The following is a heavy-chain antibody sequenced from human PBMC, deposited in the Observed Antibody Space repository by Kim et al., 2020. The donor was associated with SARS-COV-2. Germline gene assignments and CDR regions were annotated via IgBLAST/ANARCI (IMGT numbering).Heavy chain of an antibody. CDR2: INPSGGST. J-gene: IGHJ3*02. CDR3: ARDHTSSGSSSSGHAFDI. D-gene: IGHD6-6*01. V-gene: IGHV1-46*01. Sequence: ASVKVSCKASGYTFTSYYMHWVRQAPGQGLEWMGIINPSGGSTSYAQKFQGRVTMTRDTSTSTVYMELSSLRSEDTAVYYCARDHTSSGSSSSGHAFDIWGQGTMVTVSS. CDR1: GYTFTSYY.